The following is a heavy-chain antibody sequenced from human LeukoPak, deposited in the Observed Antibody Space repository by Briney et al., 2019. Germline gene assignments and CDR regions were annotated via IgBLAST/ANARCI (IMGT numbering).Heavy chain of an antibody. V-gene: IGHV1-18*01. CDR1: GYTFTSYG. CDR2: ISAYNGNT. CDR3: ASHKYCSSTSCYAFDI. Sequence: ASVKVSCKASGYTFTSYGISWVRQAPGQGLEWMGWISAYNGNTNYAQKLQGRVTMTTDTSTSTAYMKLRSLRSDDTAVYYCASHKYCSSTSCYAFDIWGQGTMVTVSS. J-gene: IGHJ3*02. D-gene: IGHD2-2*01.